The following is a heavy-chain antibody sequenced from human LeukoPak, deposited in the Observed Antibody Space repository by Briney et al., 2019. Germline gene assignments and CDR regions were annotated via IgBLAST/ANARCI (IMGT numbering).Heavy chain of an antibody. CDR2: ISYSGST. CDR1: GGPISSYY. Sequence: SDTLSLTCTVSGGPISSYYWSWIRQPTGKGLECIGYISYSGSTNYNPSLKSRVTISVDTSRNQFSLKLSSVTAADTAVYYCARGRLGGSGSYYNVLDYWGQGTLVTVSS. D-gene: IGHD3-10*01. V-gene: IGHV4-59*07. CDR3: ARGRLGGSGSYYNVLDY. J-gene: IGHJ4*02.